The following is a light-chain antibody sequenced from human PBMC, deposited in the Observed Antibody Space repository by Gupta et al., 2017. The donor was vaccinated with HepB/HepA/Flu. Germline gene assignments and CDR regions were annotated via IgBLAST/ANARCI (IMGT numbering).Light chain of an antibody. J-gene: IGLJ1*01. Sequence: QSALPHPASVSGSPGQSTTFPCTGTSSDVGGYNYVSWYQQHPGKAPKLMIYDVSNRPSGVSNRFSGSKSGNTASLTISVLQAEDEADYYCSSYTSSSNYVFGTGTKVTVL. CDR2: DVS. V-gene: IGLV2-14*03. CDR1: SSDVGGYNY. CDR3: SSYTSSSNYV.